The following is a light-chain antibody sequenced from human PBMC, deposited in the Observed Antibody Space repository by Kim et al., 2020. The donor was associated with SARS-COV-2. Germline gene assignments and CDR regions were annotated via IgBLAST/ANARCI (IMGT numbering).Light chain of an antibody. CDR1: QSISTY. J-gene: IGKJ2*01. CDR2: AAS. CDR3: QQSYSILYT. V-gene: IGKV1-39*01. Sequence: DIQMTQSPSSLSASVGDRVTITCRAGQSISTYLHWYQQKPGKAPKLLIYAASSLQSGVPSRFSGSGSGTDFTLTISSLQPEDFATYYCQQSYSILYTFGQGTKLEIK.